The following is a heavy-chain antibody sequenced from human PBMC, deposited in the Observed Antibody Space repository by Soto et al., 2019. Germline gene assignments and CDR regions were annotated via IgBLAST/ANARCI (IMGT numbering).Heavy chain of an antibody. V-gene: IGHV4-61*05. Sequence: SETLSLTCTVSGDSISTNNYFWGWIRQPPGKGLEWIGYIYYSGSTNYNPSLRSRVTISVDMSKNQFSLKLSSVTAADTAAYYCARVWCSGTSCYDIFDSWGQGTLVTVSS. CDR2: IYYSGST. D-gene: IGHD2-2*01. CDR3: ARVWCSGTSCYDIFDS. CDR1: GDSISTNNYF. J-gene: IGHJ4*02.